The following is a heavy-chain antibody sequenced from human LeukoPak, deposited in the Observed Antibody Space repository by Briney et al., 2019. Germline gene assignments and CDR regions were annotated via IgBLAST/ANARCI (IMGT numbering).Heavy chain of an antibody. Sequence: SETLSLTCTVSSGSFSSGGYYWSWIRQHPGKGLEWIGYIHYSGSTYYNPSLKSRVTISVDTSKKQFSLKMNSVTAADTAVYYCARSLTYSFDYWGQGTLVTVSS. CDR3: ARSLTYSFDY. CDR2: IHYSGST. CDR1: SGSFSSGGYY. J-gene: IGHJ4*02. D-gene: IGHD1-20*01. V-gene: IGHV4-31*03.